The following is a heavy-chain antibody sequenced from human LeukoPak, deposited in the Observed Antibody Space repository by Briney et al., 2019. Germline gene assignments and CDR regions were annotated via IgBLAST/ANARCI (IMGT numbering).Heavy chain of an antibody. CDR1: GFAFSSYA. Sequence: GGSLRLSCAASGFAFSSYAMSWVRQAPGKGLEWVSAISGSGGSTYYADSVKGRFTISRENAKNSLYLQMNSLRAGDTAVYYCARGGITGTTRYYYYGMDVWGQGTTVTVSS. CDR2: ISGSGGST. CDR3: ARGGITGTTRYYYYGMDV. V-gene: IGHV3-23*01. J-gene: IGHJ6*02. D-gene: IGHD1-20*01.